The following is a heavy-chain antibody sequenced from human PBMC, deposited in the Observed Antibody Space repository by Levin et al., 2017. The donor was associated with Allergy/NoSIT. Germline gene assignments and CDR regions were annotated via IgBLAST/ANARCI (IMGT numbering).Heavy chain of an antibody. V-gene: IGHV3-7*01. Sequence: SCAASGFTFSSYWMNWVRQAPGKGLEWVANINQDGSEKYYVDSVKGRFTISRDNAKNSLYLQMNSLRAEDTAVYYCATYREFDPWGQGTLVTVSS. J-gene: IGHJ5*02. D-gene: IGHD3-16*02. CDR2: INQDGSEK. CDR1: GFTFSSYW. CDR3: ATYREFDP.